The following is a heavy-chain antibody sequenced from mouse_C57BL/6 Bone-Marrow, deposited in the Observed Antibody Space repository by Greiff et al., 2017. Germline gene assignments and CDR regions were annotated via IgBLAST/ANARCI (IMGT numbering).Heavy chain of an antibody. CDR3: TSITTVVARATL. Sequence: VQLKESGAELVRPGASVKLSCTASGFNIKDYYMHWVKQRPEQGLEWIGRIDPEDGDTEYAPKFQGKATLTAATSTNSAYLQLSTLTSEDTDVYYCTSITTVVARATLWGQGTSVTVSS. V-gene: IGHV14-1*01. J-gene: IGHJ4*01. CDR1: GFNIKDYY. D-gene: IGHD1-1*01. CDR2: IDPEDGDT.